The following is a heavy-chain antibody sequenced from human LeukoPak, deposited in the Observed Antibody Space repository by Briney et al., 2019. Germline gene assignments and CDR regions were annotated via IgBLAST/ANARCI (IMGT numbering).Heavy chain of an antibody. D-gene: IGHD3-22*01. CDR1: GYTFTGYY. CDR2: INPNSGGT. V-gene: IGHV1-2*02. J-gene: IGHJ4*02. CDR3: ARARGNYYDSSGYYLHGY. Sequence: ASVKVPCKASGYTFTGYYMHWVRQAPGQGLEWMGWINPNSGGTNYAQKFQGRVTMTRDTSISTAYMELSRLRSDDTAVYYCARARGNYYDSSGYYLHGYWGQGTLVTVSS.